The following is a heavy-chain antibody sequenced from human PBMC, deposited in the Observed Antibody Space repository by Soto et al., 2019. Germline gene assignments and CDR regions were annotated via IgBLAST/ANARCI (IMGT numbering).Heavy chain of an antibody. Sequence: EVQLVESGGGLVQPGGSLRLSCAASGFTFSSYDMHWVRQATGKGPEWVSSIGTAGDTYYPGSVKGRFTISRENAKNSLFLQMNSLRAGDTAVYYCARGRDSYYYMDVWGKGTTVTVSS. J-gene: IGHJ6*03. CDR3: ARGRDSYYYMDV. CDR1: GFTFSSYD. V-gene: IGHV3-13*01. CDR2: IGTAGDT. D-gene: IGHD2-15*01.